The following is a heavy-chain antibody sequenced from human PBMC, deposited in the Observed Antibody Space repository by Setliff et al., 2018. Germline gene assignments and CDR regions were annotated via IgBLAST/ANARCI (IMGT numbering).Heavy chain of an antibody. CDR3: AHRLGQEAFHN. Sequence: SGPTLVNPTQTLTVTCSFSGFSLGSSGVGVGWIRQPPGKALEWLALIPWDNDKRYNPSLRERLTVTKDTSKNQVLLTMTNMEPLDTATYYCAHRLGQEAFHNWGQGTLVTVS. CDR2: IPWDNDK. CDR1: GFSLGSSGVG. J-gene: IGHJ4*02. V-gene: IGHV2-5*02.